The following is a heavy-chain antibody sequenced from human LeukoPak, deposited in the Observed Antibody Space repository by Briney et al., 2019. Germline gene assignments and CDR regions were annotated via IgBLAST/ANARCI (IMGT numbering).Heavy chain of an antibody. CDR2: INPNSGGT. Sequence: GASVKVSCKASGYTFTGYYMHWVRQAPGQGLEWMGWINPNSGGTNYAQKFQGGVTMTRDTSISTAYMELSRLRSDDTAVYYCARVGIVATIYYYGMDVWGQGTTVTVSS. CDR1: GYTFTGYY. V-gene: IGHV1-2*02. J-gene: IGHJ6*02. D-gene: IGHD5-12*01. CDR3: ARVGIVATIYYYGMDV.